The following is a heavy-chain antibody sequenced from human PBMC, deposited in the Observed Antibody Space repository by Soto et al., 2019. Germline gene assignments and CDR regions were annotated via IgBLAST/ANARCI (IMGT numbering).Heavy chain of an antibody. CDR1: GFTFSTYG. CDR3: VKFRGRAYPYYYMDV. D-gene: IGHD3-10*01. J-gene: IGHJ6*03. Sequence: SGGGLVQWGGSLRLSCVPSGFTFSTYGMTWVRQAPGKGLEWVSYGGSGGSRYYAESVKGRFTISRDNSKNTLSLEMNSLRAEDTATYYCVKFRGRAYPYYYMDVWGKGTTVTVSS. CDR2: GGSGGSR. V-gene: IGHV3-23*01.